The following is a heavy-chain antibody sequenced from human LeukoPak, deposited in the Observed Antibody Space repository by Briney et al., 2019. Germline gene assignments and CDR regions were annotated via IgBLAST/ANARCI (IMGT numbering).Heavy chain of an antibody. CDR2: IYYTEST. J-gene: IGHJ4*02. CDR1: GGSISSYY. Sequence: TPSETLSLTCTVSGGSISSYYWSWIRQPPGKGLEWIGYIYYTESTNYNPSLKSRVTISVDTFKNQFSLKLSSVTAADTAVYYCASLGGYNYDYWGQGTLVTVSS. D-gene: IGHD5-24*01. V-gene: IGHV4-59*01. CDR3: ASLGGYNYDY.